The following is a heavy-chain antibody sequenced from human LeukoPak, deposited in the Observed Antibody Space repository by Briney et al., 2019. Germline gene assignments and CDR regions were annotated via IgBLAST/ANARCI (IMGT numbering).Heavy chain of an antibody. V-gene: IGHV4-38-2*02. CDR3: ARVTMIVVVITGHNWFDP. CDR2: IYHSGST. D-gene: IGHD3-22*01. CDR1: GYSISSGYY. J-gene: IGHJ5*02. Sequence: SETLSLTCTVSGYSISSGYYWGWIRQPPGKGLEWIGSIYHSGSTYYNPSLKSRVTISVDTSKNQFSLKLSSVTAADTAVYYCARVTMIVVVITGHNWFDPWGQGTLVTVSS.